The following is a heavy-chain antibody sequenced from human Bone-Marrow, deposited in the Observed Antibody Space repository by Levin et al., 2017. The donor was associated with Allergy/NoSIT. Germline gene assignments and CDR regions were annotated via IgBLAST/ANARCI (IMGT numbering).Heavy chain of an antibody. CDR2: ISGSGAYT. CDR3: ANTSPVTGSYPRYFDS. CDR1: GFTFSSYA. Sequence: PGGSLRLSCAASGFTFSSYAMSWVRQAPGKGLEWVSTISGSGAYTYYADSVRGRFTISRDKSENTLYLQMNSLGVEDTAVYFCANTSPVTGSYPRYFDSWGQGTLVTVSS. D-gene: IGHD3-9*01. V-gene: IGHV3-23*01. J-gene: IGHJ4*02.